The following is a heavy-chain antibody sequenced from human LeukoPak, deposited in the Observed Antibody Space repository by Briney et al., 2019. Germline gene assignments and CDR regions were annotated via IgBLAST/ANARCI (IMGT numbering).Heavy chain of an antibody. J-gene: IGHJ4*02. V-gene: IGHV3-23*01. D-gene: IGHD1-26*01. CDR1: GFTFSSYA. Sequence: GGSLRLSCAASGFTFSSYAMSWVRQAPGKGLEWVSAISGSGGSTYYADSVKGRFTISRDNSKNTLYLQMNSLRAEDTAVYYCAKDPLSGSYRQYHFDYWGQGTLVAVSS. CDR2: ISGSGGST. CDR3: AKDPLSGSYRQYHFDY.